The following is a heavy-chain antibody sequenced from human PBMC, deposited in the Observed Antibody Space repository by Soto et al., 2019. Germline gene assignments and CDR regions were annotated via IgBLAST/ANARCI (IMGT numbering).Heavy chain of an antibody. D-gene: IGHD2-21*01. CDR1: GFTFKDYA. CDR2: MSGRGDIT. V-gene: IGHV3-23*01. CDR3: ARFLIRDPHFGF. Sequence: PGGSLRLSCAASGFTFKDYAMSWVRQAPGKGLEWVSGMSGRGDITYYGDSVKGRFTISRDSSKNTLYLQMNSLRVEDTAVYYCARFLIRDPHFGFWGQGTLVTVSS. J-gene: IGHJ4*02.